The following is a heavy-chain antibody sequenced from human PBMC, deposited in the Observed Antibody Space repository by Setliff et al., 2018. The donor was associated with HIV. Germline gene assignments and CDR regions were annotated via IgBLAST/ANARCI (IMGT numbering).Heavy chain of an antibody. Sequence: GESLRLSCAASGFSFSTYEMNWVRQAPGQGLEWVSAISGSGDITYYADSVKGQFTISRDNSKNTLYLQMNSLRAEDTATFYCVEERGVTGTKDDAFDVWGQGTMVTVSS. D-gene: IGHD2-8*01. CDR3: VEERGVTGTKDDAFDV. J-gene: IGHJ3*01. CDR1: GFSFSTYE. V-gene: IGHV3-23*01. CDR2: ISGSGDIT.